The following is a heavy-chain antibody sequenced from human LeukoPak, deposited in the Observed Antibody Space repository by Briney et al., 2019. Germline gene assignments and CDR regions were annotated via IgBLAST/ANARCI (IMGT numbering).Heavy chain of an antibody. V-gene: IGHV5-10-1*01. CDR1: GYSFTSYW. Sequence: GESLKISCKGSGYSFTSYWISWVRQVPGKGLEWMGRIDPSDSYTNYSPSFQGHVTISADKSISTAYLQWSSLKASDTAMYYCARWSYYDSSGYSYYYYGMDVWGQGTTVTVSS. CDR2: IDPSDSYT. J-gene: IGHJ6*02. D-gene: IGHD3-22*01. CDR3: ARWSYYDSSGYSYYYYGMDV.